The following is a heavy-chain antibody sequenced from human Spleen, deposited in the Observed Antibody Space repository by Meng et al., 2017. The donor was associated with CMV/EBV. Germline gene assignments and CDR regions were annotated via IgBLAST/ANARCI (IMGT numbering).Heavy chain of an antibody. CDR3: ARVPYYYGSGGPSPYFDY. D-gene: IGHD3-10*01. CDR1: ISSGSYN. CDR2: IYYSGST. J-gene: IGHJ4*02. V-gene: IGHV4-39*01. Sequence: ISSGSYNWGWIRQPPGKGLEWIGSIYYSGSTFYNPSLKSRVTISVNTSKNQFSLMLSSVTAADTAVYYCARVPYYYGSGGPSPYFDYWGQGTLVTVSS.